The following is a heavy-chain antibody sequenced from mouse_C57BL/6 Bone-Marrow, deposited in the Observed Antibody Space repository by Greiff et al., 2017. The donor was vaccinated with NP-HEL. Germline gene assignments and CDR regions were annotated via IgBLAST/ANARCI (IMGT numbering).Heavy chain of an antibody. V-gene: IGHV1-64*01. CDR3: VESSGCFAY. CDR2: IHPNSGST. Sequence: QVQLQQPGAELVKPGASVKLSCKASGYTFTSYWMHWVKQRPGQGLEWIGMIHPNSGSTNYNEKFKSKATLTVDKSSSTAYMQLSSLTSEDSAVYYCVESSGCFAYWGQGTLVTVSA. J-gene: IGHJ3*01. CDR1: GYTFTSYW. D-gene: IGHD3-2*02.